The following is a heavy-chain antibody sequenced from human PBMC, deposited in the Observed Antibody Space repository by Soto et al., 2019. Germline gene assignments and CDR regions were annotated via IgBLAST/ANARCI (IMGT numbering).Heavy chain of an antibody. V-gene: IGHV3-33*01. Sequence: GGSLRLSCTASGFTFKSYGFNWVRQAPGKGLEWVAVIWYDGNTKYYADSVKGRFTISRDNLRSTVYLQMNSLTAEDTAVYYCARPLVAPVAGPYYYGMDVWGQGTTVTVSS. CDR1: GFTFKSYG. CDR2: IWYDGNTK. CDR3: ARPLVAPVAGPYYYGMDV. D-gene: IGHD6-19*01. J-gene: IGHJ6*02.